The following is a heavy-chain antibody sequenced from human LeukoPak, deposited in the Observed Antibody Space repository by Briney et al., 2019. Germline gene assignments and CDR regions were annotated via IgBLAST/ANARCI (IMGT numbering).Heavy chain of an antibody. D-gene: IGHD3-10*01. CDR2: INPNSGGT. CDR1: GYTFTGYY. Sequence: ASVKVSCKASGYTFTGYYMHWVRQAPGQGLEWMGWINPNSGGTNYAQKFRGRVTMTRDTSISTAYMELSRLRSDDTAVYYCARDGVLLWFGELDSNWFDPWGQGTLVTVSS. CDR3: ARDGVLLWFGELDSNWFDP. V-gene: IGHV1-2*02. J-gene: IGHJ5*02.